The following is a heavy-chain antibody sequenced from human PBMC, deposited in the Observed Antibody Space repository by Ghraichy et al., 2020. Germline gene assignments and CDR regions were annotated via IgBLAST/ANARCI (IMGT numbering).Heavy chain of an antibody. J-gene: IGHJ4*02. CDR1: GFTFSSYS. D-gene: IGHD3-3*02. Sequence: GESLNISCAASGFTFSSYSMNWVRQAPGKGLEWVSSISSSSSYIYYADSVKGRFTISRDNAKNSLYLQMNSLRAEDTAVYYCARDDHLSPHTFDYWGQGTLVTVSS. V-gene: IGHV3-21*01. CDR3: ARDDHLSPHTFDY. CDR2: ISSSSSYI.